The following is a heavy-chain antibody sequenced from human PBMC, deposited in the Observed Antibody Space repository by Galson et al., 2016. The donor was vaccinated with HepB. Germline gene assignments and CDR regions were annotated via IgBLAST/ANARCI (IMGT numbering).Heavy chain of an antibody. J-gene: IGHJ4*02. Sequence: SVKVSCKASGGSFSSYAISWVRQAPGQGLEWMGGIIPIFATANYAQKFHDRVTITADESTRTVYMELSSLRSEDTAVYYCARDSIPYDFWSDYSFDYWGQGTLITVSS. CDR3: ARDSIPYDFWSDYSFDY. CDR1: GGSFSSYA. D-gene: IGHD3-3*01. CDR2: IIPIFATA. V-gene: IGHV1-69*13.